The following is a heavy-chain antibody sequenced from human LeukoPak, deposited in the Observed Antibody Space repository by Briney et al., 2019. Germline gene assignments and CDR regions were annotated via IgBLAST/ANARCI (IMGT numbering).Heavy chain of an antibody. CDR3: ARVALDKYYYYYYMDV. J-gene: IGHJ6*03. V-gene: IGHV4-59*11. CDR2: IYYSGST. D-gene: IGHD1-1*01. CDR1: GGSISSHY. Sequence: SETLSLTCTVSGGSISSHYWSWIRQPPGKGLEWIGYIYYSGSTNYNPSLKSRVTISVDTSKNQFSLKLSSVTAADTAVYYCARVALDKYYYYYYMDVWGKGTTVTVSS.